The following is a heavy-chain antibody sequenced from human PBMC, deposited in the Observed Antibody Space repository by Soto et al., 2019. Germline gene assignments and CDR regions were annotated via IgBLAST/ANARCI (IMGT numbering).Heavy chain of an antibody. Sequence: GGSLRLSCAASGFTVSSNYMSWVRQAPGEGLEWVSVIYSGGSTYYADSVKGRFTISRDNSKNTLYLQMNSLRAEDTAVYYCARVIGVYDILTGYYPDYFDYWGQGTLVTVSS. CDR3: ARVIGVYDILTGYYPDYFDY. CDR1: GFTVSSNY. D-gene: IGHD3-9*01. CDR2: IYSGGST. J-gene: IGHJ4*02. V-gene: IGHV3-66*01.